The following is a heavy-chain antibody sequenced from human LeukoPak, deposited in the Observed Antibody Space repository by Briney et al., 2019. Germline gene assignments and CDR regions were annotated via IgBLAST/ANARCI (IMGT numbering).Heavy chain of an antibody. CDR3: ARAPGSSDWAPMFDY. D-gene: IGHD2-21*02. Sequence: ASVKVSCKGSGYSFNDYGISWVRQAPGQGLEWMGWISGYTGKTNYAQKFQGRVTMTTDTSTTTVHMELRSLRSDDTAAYYCARAPGSSDWAPMFDYWGQGTQVTVSS. J-gene: IGHJ4*02. V-gene: IGHV1-18*01. CDR1: GYSFNDYG. CDR2: ISGYTGKT.